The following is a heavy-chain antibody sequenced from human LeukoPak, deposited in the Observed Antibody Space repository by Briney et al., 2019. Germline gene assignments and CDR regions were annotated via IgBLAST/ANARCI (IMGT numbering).Heavy chain of an antibody. CDR2: ISWNSGSI. J-gene: IGHJ3*02. Sequence: GRSLRLSCAASGFTFDDYAMHWVRQAPGKGLEWVSSISWNSGSIGYADSVKGRFTISRDNAKNSLYLQMNSLRAEDTALYYCAKDMRSGSSWYFDAFDIWGQGTMVTVSS. CDR1: GFTFDDYA. V-gene: IGHV3-9*01. CDR3: AKDMRSGSSWYFDAFDI. D-gene: IGHD6-13*01.